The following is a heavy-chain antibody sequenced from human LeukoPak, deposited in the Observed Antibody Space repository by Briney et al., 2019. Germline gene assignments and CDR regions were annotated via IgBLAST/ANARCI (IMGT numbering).Heavy chain of an antibody. Sequence: GGSLRLSCVASGFTFSNAWMRWVRPAAGRGLEWVGRIKSKTDNGTTEYAAPVKGRFTISRDDSKNTLYLQMNSLKTEDTAVCYCTTVDPYYYYYYGMDVWGQGTTVTVSS. D-gene: IGHD3-9*01. CDR3: TTVDPYYYYYYGMDV. CDR1: GFTFSNAW. J-gene: IGHJ6*02. V-gene: IGHV3-15*01. CDR2: IKSKTDNGTT.